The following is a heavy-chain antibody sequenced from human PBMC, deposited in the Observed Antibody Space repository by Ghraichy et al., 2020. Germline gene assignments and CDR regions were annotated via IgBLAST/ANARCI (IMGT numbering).Heavy chain of an antibody. CDR2: INWNGGST. J-gene: IGHJ6*02. CDR1: GFIFDDYG. CDR3: ARDRAARTASYGMDV. V-gene: IGHV3-20*01. D-gene: IGHD6-6*01. Sequence: GGSLRLSCAASGFIFDDYGMSWVRQAPGKGLEWVSGINWNGGSTGYADSVKGRFTISRDNAKNSLYLQMNSLRAEETALYHCARDRAARTASYGMDVWGQGTTVTVSS.